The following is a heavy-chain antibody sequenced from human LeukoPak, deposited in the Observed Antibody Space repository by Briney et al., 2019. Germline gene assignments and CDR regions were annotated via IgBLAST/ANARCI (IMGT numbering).Heavy chain of an antibody. Sequence: SETLSFTCAVYGGSFSGYYWSWIRQPPGKGLEWIGEINHSGSTNYNPSLKSRVTISVDTSKNQFSLKLSSVTAADTAVYYCARGRGGGYCSSTSCQKNYYFDYWGQGTLVTVSS. CDR3: ARGRGGGYCSSTSCQKNYYFDY. D-gene: IGHD2-2*01. V-gene: IGHV4-34*01. CDR2: INHSGST. CDR1: GGSFSGYY. J-gene: IGHJ4*02.